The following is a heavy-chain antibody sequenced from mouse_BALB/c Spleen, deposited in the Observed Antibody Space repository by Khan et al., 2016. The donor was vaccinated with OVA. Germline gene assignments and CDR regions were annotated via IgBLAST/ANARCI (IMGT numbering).Heavy chain of an antibody. CDR1: GYSFSGYH. CDR2: ISCYNGAT. V-gene: IGHV1S34*01. J-gene: IGHJ4*01. D-gene: IGHD2-3*01. Sequence: LVKTGTSVTISCKASGYSFSGYHIHWIKQSHGESLEWIGYISCYNGATYYNQKFKGKATFTADTSSTTAYMHFKSLTSEDSAVYYCARDGYYYAMDYWGQGTSVTVSS. CDR3: ARDGYYYAMDY.